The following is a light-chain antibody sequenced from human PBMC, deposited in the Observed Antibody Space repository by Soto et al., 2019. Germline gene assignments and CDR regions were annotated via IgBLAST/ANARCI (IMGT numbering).Light chain of an antibody. CDR3: QHYDSLPIT. CDR2: GAS. Sequence: EIVLTQSPGTLSLSPGERATLSCRASQSVSSSYLAWYQQKPGQPPRLLIYGASSRATGIPDRFSGSGSGTDFTLTISRLEPEDFAVFYCQHYDSLPITFGQRTLLEIK. CDR1: QSVSSSY. J-gene: IGKJ5*01. V-gene: IGKV3-20*01.